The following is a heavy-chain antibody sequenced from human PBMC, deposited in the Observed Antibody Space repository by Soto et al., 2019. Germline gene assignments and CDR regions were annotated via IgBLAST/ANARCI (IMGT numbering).Heavy chain of an antibody. V-gene: IGHV4-31*03. D-gene: IGHD2-15*01. CDR3: ARDRECSGGTCYNYFDY. Sequence: SSETLSLTCTVSGGSISSGGYYWSWIRQHPGKGLEWIGYIYYSGSTYYNPSLKGRVTISVDTSKNQFSLKLSSVTAADTAVYYCARDRECSGGTCYNYFDYWGQGTLVTVSS. CDR2: IYYSGST. J-gene: IGHJ4*02. CDR1: GGSISSGGYY.